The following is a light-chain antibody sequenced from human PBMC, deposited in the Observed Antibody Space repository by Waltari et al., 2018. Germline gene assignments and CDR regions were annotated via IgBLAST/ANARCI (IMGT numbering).Light chain of an antibody. CDR2: SDT. Sequence: SYVLTQPPSVSVAPGETASIDCGGNNIGLRSVHCYQQKPGQAPVLVIYSDTDRPSGIPERFSGSNSGNTATLTISRVEAGDEADYYCQVWDSNNDHAFWVFGGGTNLTVL. V-gene: IGLV3-21*04. CDR1: NIGLRS. J-gene: IGLJ3*02. CDR3: QVWDSNNDHAFWV.